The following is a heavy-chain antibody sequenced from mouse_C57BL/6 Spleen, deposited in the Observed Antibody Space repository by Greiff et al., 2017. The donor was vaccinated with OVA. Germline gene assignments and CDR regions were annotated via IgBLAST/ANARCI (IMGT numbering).Heavy chain of an antibody. CDR1: GFTFSSYG. Sequence: EVQGVESGGDLVKPGGSLKLSCAASGFTFSSYGMSWVRQTPDKRLEWVATISSGGSYTYYPDSVKGRFTISRDNAKNTLYLQMSSLKSEDTAMDYCARRSPDSSDYNFDYWGQGTTLTVSS. D-gene: IGHD3-2*02. V-gene: IGHV5-6*01. CDR3: ARRSPDSSDYNFDY. CDR2: ISSGGSYT. J-gene: IGHJ2*01.